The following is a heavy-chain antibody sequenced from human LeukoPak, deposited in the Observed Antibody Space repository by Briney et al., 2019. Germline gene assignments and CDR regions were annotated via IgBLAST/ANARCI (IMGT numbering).Heavy chain of an antibody. D-gene: IGHD5-12*01. CDR2: IFSSGNT. V-gene: IGHV4-4*07. CDR1: GGSINSYY. CDR3: AKAEYSGYDWKWFDP. J-gene: IGHJ5*02. Sequence: SETLSLTCTVSGGSINSYYWSWIRQPAGKGLEWIGRIFSSGNTIYNPSLPSRVTMSVDTSKNQFSLKLSSVTAADTAVYYCAKAEYSGYDWKWFDPWGQGTLVTVSS.